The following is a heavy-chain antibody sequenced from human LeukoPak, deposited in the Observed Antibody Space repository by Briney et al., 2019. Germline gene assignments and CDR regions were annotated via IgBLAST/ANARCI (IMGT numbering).Heavy chain of an antibody. Sequence: SETLSLTCAVYGGSFSGYYWSWIRQPPGKGLEWIGEINHSGSTNYNPSLKSRVTISVDTSKNQFSLKLSSVTAADTAVYYCARGANWGPYYFDYWGQGTLVTVSS. CDR3: ARGANWGPYYFDY. V-gene: IGHV4-34*01. J-gene: IGHJ4*02. CDR1: GGSFSGYY. D-gene: IGHD7-27*01. CDR2: INHSGST.